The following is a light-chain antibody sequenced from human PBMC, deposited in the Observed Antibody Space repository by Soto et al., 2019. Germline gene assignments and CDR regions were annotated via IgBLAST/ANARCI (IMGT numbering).Light chain of an antibody. CDR2: DAS. Sequence: EIVSTQSPPTLSLAPGQIATLSCRASQSVSSYLAWYQQKPGQAPRLLIYDASNRATGIPARFSGSGSGTDFTLTISSLEPEDFAVYYCQQRSHWPRTFGQGTKVEIK. V-gene: IGKV3-11*01. J-gene: IGKJ1*01. CDR3: QQRSHWPRT. CDR1: QSVSSY.